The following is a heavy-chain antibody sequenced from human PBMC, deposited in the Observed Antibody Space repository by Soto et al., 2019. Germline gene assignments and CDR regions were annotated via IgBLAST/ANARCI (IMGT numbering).Heavy chain of an antibody. V-gene: IGHV5-51*01. CDR2: IYPGDSDT. CDR1: GYSFVSYW. Sequence: EPLKISCKGSGYSFVSYWIGWVRQMPGKGLEWMGIIYPGDSDTRYSPSFQGQVTISADKSITTVYLQWSSLKASDTAMYDCARTDGYESEYWGRGTRVGVAS. J-gene: IGHJ4*02. D-gene: IGHD5-12*01. CDR3: ARTDGYESEY.